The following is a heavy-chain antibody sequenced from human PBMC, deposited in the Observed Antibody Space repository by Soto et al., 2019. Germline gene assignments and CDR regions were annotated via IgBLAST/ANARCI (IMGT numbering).Heavy chain of an antibody. D-gene: IGHD3-10*01. CDR1: GYSLRSGYY. CDR3: APLWFGEFASNY. Sequence: WETLSLTCSVSGYSLRSGYYWGWVRQAPGKGLEWLGSVYHNGIMFHNPSFQSRVTISVDTSKNQFSLNLRSVTAADTAVYYCAPLWFGEFASNYSGHGIMVTVSS. CDR2: VYHNGIM. J-gene: IGHJ4*01. V-gene: IGHV4-38-2*02.